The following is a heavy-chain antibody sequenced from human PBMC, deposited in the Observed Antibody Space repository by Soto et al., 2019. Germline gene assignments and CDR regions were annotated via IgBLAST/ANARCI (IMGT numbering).Heavy chain of an antibody. J-gene: IGHJ3*02. CDR3: AKSEVLDI. CDR2: VYPGDSET. Sequence: GESLKISCKGSGYNFSSHWIAWVRQKPGKGLEWMGIVYPGDSETRYSPSFQGQVTMSADKSIDTAYLQWGSLKASDTAMYYCAKSEVLDIWGQGTMVTVSS. CDR1: GYNFSSHW. V-gene: IGHV5-51*01.